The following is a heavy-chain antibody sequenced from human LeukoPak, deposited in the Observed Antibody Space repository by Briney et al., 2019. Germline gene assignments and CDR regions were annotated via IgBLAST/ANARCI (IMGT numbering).Heavy chain of an antibody. J-gene: IGHJ4*02. D-gene: IGHD3-3*01. Sequence: QAGGSLRLSCAASGFTFSSYAMHCVRQAPGKGLEWVAVISYDGSNKYYADSVKGRFTISRDNSKNTLYLQMNSLRAEDTAVYYCARGTNYYFDYWGQGTLVTVSS. V-gene: IGHV3-30-3*01. CDR3: ARGTNYYFDY. CDR2: ISYDGSNK. CDR1: GFTFSSYA.